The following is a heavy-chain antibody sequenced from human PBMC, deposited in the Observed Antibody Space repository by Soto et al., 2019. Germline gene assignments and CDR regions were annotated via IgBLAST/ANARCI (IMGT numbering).Heavy chain of an antibody. CDR3: ARAAAYFYSYYYAMDV. CDR2: LSHDGSEN. D-gene: IGHD6-13*01. J-gene: IGHJ6*02. Sequence: SLRLSCAASRFTFNKYAMSWVRQAPGKGLEWVAVLSHDGSENYYAGSVKGRFTITRDNSKNTLYLQMNSLRTEDTAVYFCARAAAYFYSYYYAMDVWGQGTTVTVSS. V-gene: IGHV3-30-3*01. CDR1: RFTFNKYA.